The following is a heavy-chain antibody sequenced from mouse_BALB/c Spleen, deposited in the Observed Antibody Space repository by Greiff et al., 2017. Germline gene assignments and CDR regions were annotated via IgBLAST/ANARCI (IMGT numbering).Heavy chain of an antibody. CDR1: GYTFTSYW. V-gene: IGHV1-5*01. D-gene: IGHD1-2*01. J-gene: IGHJ4*01. CDR2: IYPGNSDT. Sequence: VQLQQSGTVLARPGASVKMSCKASGYTFTSYWMHWVKQRPGQGLEWIGAIYPGNSDTSYNQKFKGKAKLTAVTSTSTAYMELSSLTNEDSAVYYCTRESGYDYAMDYWGQGTSVTVSS. CDR3: TRESGYDYAMDY.